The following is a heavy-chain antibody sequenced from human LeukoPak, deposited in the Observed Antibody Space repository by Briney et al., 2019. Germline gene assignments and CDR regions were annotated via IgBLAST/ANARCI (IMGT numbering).Heavy chain of an antibody. Sequence: GGSLRLSCAASGFSFSSYEMNWVRQAPGKGLEWVSYISTSGSPIYYADSVKGRFTISRDNAKNSLYLQMNSLRAEDTAVYYCARKYCSSTSCLFDYWGQGTLVTVSS. J-gene: IGHJ4*02. CDR1: GFSFSSYE. V-gene: IGHV3-48*03. CDR3: ARKYCSSTSCLFDY. D-gene: IGHD2-2*01. CDR2: ISTSGSPI.